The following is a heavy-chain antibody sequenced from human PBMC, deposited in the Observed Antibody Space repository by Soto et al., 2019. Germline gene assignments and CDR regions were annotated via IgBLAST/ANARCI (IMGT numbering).Heavy chain of an antibody. Sequence: PGLCMRLSCLSAVFTFISYGMQWVRQDPGKGLEWVEVMSYDGSHEYYADSVKGRFTISRDNSKNTLYLQMNSLRADDTAVYYSAKLPFGPLYYGMDVWGQGTTVTVTS. J-gene: IGHJ6*02. CDR2: MSYDGSHE. CDR3: AKLPFGPLYYGMDV. V-gene: IGHV3-33*06. CDR1: VFTFISYG. D-gene: IGHD3-10*01.